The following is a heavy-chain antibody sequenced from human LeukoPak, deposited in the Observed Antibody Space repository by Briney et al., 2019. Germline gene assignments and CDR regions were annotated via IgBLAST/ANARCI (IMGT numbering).Heavy chain of an antibody. Sequence: GGSLRLSFAASGFTINTNYMNWVRQAPGRGLEWLSVIYPGGVTKYAESVKGRFTVSRDIAKNTVYLEMNDLRAEDTALYYCAREIGHYFDSDDSRLRGRLDVWGKGTSVTVSS. CDR3: AREIGHYFDSDDSRLRGRLDV. D-gene: IGHD3-22*01. J-gene: IGHJ6*04. CDR2: IYPGGVT. CDR1: GFTINTNY. V-gene: IGHV3-53*01.